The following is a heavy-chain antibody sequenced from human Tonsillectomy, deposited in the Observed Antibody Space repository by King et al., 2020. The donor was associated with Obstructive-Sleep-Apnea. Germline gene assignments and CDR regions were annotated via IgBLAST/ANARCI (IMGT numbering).Heavy chain of an antibody. CDR3: ARPYGDYLSYFDY. J-gene: IGHJ4*02. CDR1: GYSFTSYW. D-gene: IGHD4-17*01. CDR2: IYPGDSDT. Sequence: EVQLVESGAEVKKPGESLKISCKVSGYSFTSYWIAWVRQMPGKGLERMGIIYPGDSDTRYSPSFQGQVTISADKSISTAYLQWSSLKASDTAMYYCARPYGDYLSYFDYWGQGTLVTVSS. V-gene: IGHV5-51*01.